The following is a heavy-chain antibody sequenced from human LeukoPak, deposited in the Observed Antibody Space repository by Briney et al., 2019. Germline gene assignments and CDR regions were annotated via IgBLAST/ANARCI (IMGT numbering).Heavy chain of an antibody. CDR2: IYPGDSDT. Sequence: GESLKISFKGSGYRFTSYWIGWVRQMPGKGLGWMGIIYPGDSDTRYSPSFQGQVTISADKSISTAYLQWSSLKASDTAMYYCAMTTQYQLLSFDYWGQGTLVTVSS. CDR1: GYRFTSYW. CDR3: AMTTQYQLLSFDY. V-gene: IGHV5-51*01. J-gene: IGHJ4*02. D-gene: IGHD2-2*01.